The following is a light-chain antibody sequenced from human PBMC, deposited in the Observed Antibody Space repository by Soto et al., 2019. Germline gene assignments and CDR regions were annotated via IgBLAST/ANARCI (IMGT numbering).Light chain of an antibody. V-gene: IGKV3-15*01. CDR3: QQYNNLPT. Sequence: EIVMTQSPATLSVSPGERATLSCRASQSVSTNLAWYHQKPGQAPRLLIYGASTRATGIPARFSGSGSGTEFTLTISSLQSEDFAVYYCQQYNNLPTFGGGTKVEIK. J-gene: IGKJ4*01. CDR2: GAS. CDR1: QSVSTN.